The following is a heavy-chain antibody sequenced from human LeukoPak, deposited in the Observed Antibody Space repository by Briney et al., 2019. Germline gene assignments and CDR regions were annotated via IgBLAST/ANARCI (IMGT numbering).Heavy chain of an antibody. Sequence: GGSLRLSCAASGFTFNGHGFHWVRQAPGRGLEWVAAISFHGINKHYAHSVNGRFTISRDNSKNTVFLQMDSLRPEDTAVYYCARDITDHFSFDYWGQGTRVTVSS. D-gene: IGHD3-10*01. CDR2: ISFHGINK. CDR1: GFTFNGHG. CDR3: ARDITDHFSFDY. J-gene: IGHJ4*02. V-gene: IGHV3-30*01.